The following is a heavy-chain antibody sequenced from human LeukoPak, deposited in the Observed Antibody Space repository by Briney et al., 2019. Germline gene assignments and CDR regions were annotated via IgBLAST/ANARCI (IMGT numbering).Heavy chain of an antibody. V-gene: IGHV3-48*01. CDR2: ISSSSSTI. J-gene: IGHJ4*02. Sequence: PGGTLRLSCAGSGFTFSTHGMNWVRQAPGKGLEWVSYISSSSSTIYYADSVKGRFTISRDNAKNSLYLQMNSLRAEDTAVYYCARKSARQNIVVEIDYWGQGTLVTVSS. CDR3: ARKSARQNIVVEIDY. D-gene: IGHD2-21*01. CDR1: GFTFSTHG.